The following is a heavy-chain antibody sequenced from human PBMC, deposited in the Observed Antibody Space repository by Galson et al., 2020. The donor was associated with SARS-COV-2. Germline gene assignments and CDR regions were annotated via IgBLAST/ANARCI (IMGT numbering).Heavy chain of an antibody. J-gene: IGHJ4*02. V-gene: IGHV3-53*01. Sequence: GESLKISCAASGFTVSSNYMSWVRQAPGKGLKWVSVIYSGGSTYYADSVEGRFTISRDNSKNTLYLQMNSLRAEDTAVYYCARDYGDYYFDYWGQGTLVTVSS. CDR3: ARDYGDYYFDY. CDR2: IYSGGST. D-gene: IGHD4-17*01. CDR1: GFTVSSNY.